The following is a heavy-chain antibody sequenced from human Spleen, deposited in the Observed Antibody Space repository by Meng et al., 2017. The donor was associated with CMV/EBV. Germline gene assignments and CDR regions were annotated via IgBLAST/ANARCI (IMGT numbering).Heavy chain of an antibody. CDR3: AKAVCSTTTCSFDS. J-gene: IGHJ4*02. D-gene: IGHD2-2*01. CDR2: ISGSGGTT. Sequence: GGSLRLSCAASGFTFDDYGMSWVRQAPGKGLEWVSSISGSGGTTYSADSVEGRFIISRDNSENTLWLQMSSLRAEDTAVYYCAKAVCSTTTCSFDSWGQGTLVTVSS. V-gene: IGHV3-23*01. CDR1: GFTFDDYG.